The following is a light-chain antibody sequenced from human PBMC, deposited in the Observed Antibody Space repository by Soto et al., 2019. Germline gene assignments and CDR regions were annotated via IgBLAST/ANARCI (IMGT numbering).Light chain of an antibody. V-gene: IGKV3-15*01. Sequence: ETVMTQSPATLSVSPGERATLSCRASQSLSSNLAWYQHKPGQPPRLLIYGASTRATGVPARFSGSGSGTEFTLTISSLQSEDVAVYYCQQYNNWPRGTFGQGTKVDI. CDR3: QQYNNWPRGT. J-gene: IGKJ1*01. CDR1: QSLSSN. CDR2: GAS.